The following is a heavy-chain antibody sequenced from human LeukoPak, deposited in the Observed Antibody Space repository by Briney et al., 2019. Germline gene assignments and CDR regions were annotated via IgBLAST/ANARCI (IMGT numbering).Heavy chain of an antibody. J-gene: IGHJ4*02. CDR1: GFTFTSN. CDR3: AKYCSGTSCYSGVDC. D-gene: IGHD2-15*01. CDR2: IIASGYST. Sequence: GGSLRLSCAASGFTFTSNWHWVRQAPGKGLDWVSTIIASGYSTYYADSVKGRFTISRDNSKNTLYLQMNSLRADDTAVYYCAKYCSGTSCYSGVDCWGQGTLVTVSS. V-gene: IGHV3-23*01.